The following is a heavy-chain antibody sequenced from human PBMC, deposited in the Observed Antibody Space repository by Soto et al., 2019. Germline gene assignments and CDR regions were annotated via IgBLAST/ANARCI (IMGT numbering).Heavy chain of an antibody. CDR1: GFTFRSFT. Sequence: LGGSLRLSCAASGFTFRSFTMNWVRQAPGKGLEWVSTISSNSAYIYYTDALRGRFTISRDNAKNSLHLQMNSLRAEDTAVYYCTRDASRDSSARGWFDPWGPGTLVTVSS. V-gene: IGHV3-21*01. CDR3: TRDASRDSSARGWFDP. CDR2: ISSNSAYI. J-gene: IGHJ5*02. D-gene: IGHD6-13*01.